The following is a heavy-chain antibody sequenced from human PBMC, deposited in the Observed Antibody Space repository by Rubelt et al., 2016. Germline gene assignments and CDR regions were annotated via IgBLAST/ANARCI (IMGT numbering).Heavy chain of an antibody. J-gene: IGHJ4*02. V-gene: IGHV4-34*01. CDR3: ARDPRYHGSGSPFDY. Sequence: QVQLQQWGAGLLKPSETLSLTCAVYGGSFSGYYWSWIRQPPGKGLEWIGEINHSGSTNYNPSLKSRVTISVDTSKNQFSLKLSSVTAADTAVYYCARDPRYHGSGSPFDYWGQGTLVTVSS. CDR2: INHSGST. D-gene: IGHD3-10*01. CDR1: GGSFSGYY.